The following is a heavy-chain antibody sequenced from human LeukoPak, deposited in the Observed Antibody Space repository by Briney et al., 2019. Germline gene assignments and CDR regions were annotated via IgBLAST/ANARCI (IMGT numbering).Heavy chain of an antibody. D-gene: IGHD6-19*01. J-gene: IGHJ4*02. V-gene: IGHV4-61*02. CDR1: GGSISSGSYY. Sequence: SETLSLTCTVSGGSISSGSYYWSWIRQPAGKGLEWIGRIYTSGSTNYNPSLKSRVTISVDTSKNQFSLKLSSVTAADTAVYYCARHRRYGYSSGLVDYWGQGTLVTVSS. CDR3: ARHRRYGYSSGLVDY. CDR2: IYTSGST.